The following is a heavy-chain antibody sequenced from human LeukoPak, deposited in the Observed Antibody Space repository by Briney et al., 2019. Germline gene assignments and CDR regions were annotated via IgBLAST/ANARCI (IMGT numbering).Heavy chain of an antibody. CDR3: AKATAPHLGYAFDI. J-gene: IGHJ3*02. Sequence: PGGSLRLSCAASGFTFSSYAMSWVRQAPGKGLEWVSAISGSGGSTYYADSVKGRFTISRDNSKNTLYLQMSTLRAEDTAVYYCAKATAPHLGYAFDIWGQGTMVIVFS. CDR2: ISGSGGST. V-gene: IGHV3-23*01. CDR1: GFTFSSYA. D-gene: IGHD7-27*01.